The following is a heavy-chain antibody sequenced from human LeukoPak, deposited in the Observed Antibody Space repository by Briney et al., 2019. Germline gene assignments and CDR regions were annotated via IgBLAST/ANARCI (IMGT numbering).Heavy chain of an antibody. Sequence: GGSLRLSCAASGFTFSSYAMSWVRQAPGKGLEWVSGISDSGGSTNYAASVKGRFTISRDNSKNTLYLQMNSLRAEDTAVYYCARDLWSRQYYYGMDVWGQGTTVTVSS. D-gene: IGHD2-21*01. CDR3: ARDLWSRQYYYGMDV. V-gene: IGHV3-23*01. CDR1: GFTFSSYA. J-gene: IGHJ6*02. CDR2: ISDSGGST.